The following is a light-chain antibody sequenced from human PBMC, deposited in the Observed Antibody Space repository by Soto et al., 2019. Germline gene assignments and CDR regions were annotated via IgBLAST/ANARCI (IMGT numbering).Light chain of an antibody. CDR1: QSLVYSDGNTF. Sequence: DVVLTQYPLSLPVTIGQPASISCTSSQSLVYSDGNTFLSWFHQRPGQSPRRLIYKVSNRGSGVPDRFSGSGSGSDFPLKISRVEAEDVGIYYCMQSTHWPHTFGQGTKLEI. V-gene: IGKV2-30*01. J-gene: IGKJ2*01. CDR3: MQSTHWPHT. CDR2: KVS.